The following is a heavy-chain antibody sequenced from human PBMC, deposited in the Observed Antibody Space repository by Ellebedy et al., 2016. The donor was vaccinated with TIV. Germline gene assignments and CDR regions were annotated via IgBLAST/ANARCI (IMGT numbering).Heavy chain of an antibody. CDR3: ARQELALGGIDS. CDR2: IYPGDSDT. D-gene: IGHD1-1*01. Sequence: GGSLRLSXQASGYSFSTYWINWVRQMPGKGLESMGIIYPGDSDTRYSSSFQGLVTFLVDRSINTAYLQWDSLKASDTAMYYCARQELALGGIDSWGQGTLVTVSS. CDR1: GYSFSTYW. J-gene: IGHJ1*01. V-gene: IGHV5-51*01.